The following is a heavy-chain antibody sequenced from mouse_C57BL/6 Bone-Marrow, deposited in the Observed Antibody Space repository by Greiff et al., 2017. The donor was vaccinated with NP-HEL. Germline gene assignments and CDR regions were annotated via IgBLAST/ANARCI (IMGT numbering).Heavy chain of an antibody. CDR2: INPNNGGT. D-gene: IGHD1-1*01. CDR1: GYTFTDYY. V-gene: IGHV1-26*01. J-gene: IGHJ3*01. Sequence: EVQLQQSGPELVKPGASVKISCKASGYTFTDYYMNWVKQSHGKSLEWIGDINPNNGGTSYNQKFKGKATLTVDKSSSTAYMELRSLTSEDSAVYYCARSLGYYGSSFAYWGQGTLVTVSA. CDR3: ARSLGYYGSSFAY.